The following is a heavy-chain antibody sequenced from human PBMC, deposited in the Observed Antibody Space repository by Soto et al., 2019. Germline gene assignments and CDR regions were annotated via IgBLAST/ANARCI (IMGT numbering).Heavy chain of an antibody. CDR1: GYTFTSYY. J-gene: IGHJ6*02. CDR2: INPSGGST. CDR3: ARERGTLTRITMIVVVITGYGMDV. Sequence: ASVKVSCKASGYTFTSYYMHWVRQAPGQGLEGMGIINPSGGSTSYAQKFQGRVTMTRDTSTSTVYMELSSLRSEDTAVYYCARERGTLTRITMIVVVITGYGMDVWGQGTTVTVSS. D-gene: IGHD3-22*01. V-gene: IGHV1-46*01.